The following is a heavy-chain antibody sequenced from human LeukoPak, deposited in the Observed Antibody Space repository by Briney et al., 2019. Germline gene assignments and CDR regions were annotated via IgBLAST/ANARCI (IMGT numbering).Heavy chain of an antibody. D-gene: IGHD3-16*01. Sequence: SETLSLTCTVSGGSISSYYWSWIRQPPGKGLEWIGYIYYSGSTNYNPSLKSRVTISVDTSKNQFSLKLSSVTAADTAVYYCARRSKRGYYYYYMDVWGKGTTVTVSS. CDR1: GGSISSYY. CDR3: ARRSKRGYYYYYMDV. J-gene: IGHJ6*03. CDR2: IYYSGST. V-gene: IGHV4-59*12.